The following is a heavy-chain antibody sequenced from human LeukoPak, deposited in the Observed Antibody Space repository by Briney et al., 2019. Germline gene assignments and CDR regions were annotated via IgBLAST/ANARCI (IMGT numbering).Heavy chain of an antibody. CDR3: AKSTHLGIAVAECYFDY. Sequence: GGSLRLSCAASGFTFDDYAMHWVRQAPGKGLEWVSGISWNSGSIGYADSVKGRFTISRDNAKNSLYLQMNSLRAEDTALYYCAKSTHLGIAVAECYFDYWGQGTLVTVSS. CDR2: ISWNSGSI. V-gene: IGHV3-9*01. J-gene: IGHJ4*02. CDR1: GFTFDDYA. D-gene: IGHD6-19*01.